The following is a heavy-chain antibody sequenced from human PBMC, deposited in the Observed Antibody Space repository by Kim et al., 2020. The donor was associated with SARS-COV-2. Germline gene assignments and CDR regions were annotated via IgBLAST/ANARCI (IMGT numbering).Heavy chain of an antibody. D-gene: IGHD3-9*01. J-gene: IGHJ3*02. Sequence: SETLSLTCTVSGGSISSSSYYWGWIRQPPGKGLEWIGSIYYSGSTYYNPSLKSRVTISVDTSKNQFSLKLSSVTAADTAVYYCARDALGSYYDILTGFNAFDIWGQGTMVTVSS. V-gene: IGHV4-39*07. CDR1: GGSISSSSYY. CDR2: IYYSGST. CDR3: ARDALGSYYDILTGFNAFDI.